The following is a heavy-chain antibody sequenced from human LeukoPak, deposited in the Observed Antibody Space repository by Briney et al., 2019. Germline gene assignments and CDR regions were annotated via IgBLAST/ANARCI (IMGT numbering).Heavy chain of an antibody. CDR2: IYYSGSA. CDR1: GGSISSSSYY. CDR3: ASHGPYSSSWYGLDY. J-gene: IGHJ4*02. Sequence: PSETLSLTCTVSGGSISSSSYYWGWIRQPPGKGLEWIGSIYYSGSAYYNPSLKSRVTISVDTSKNQFSLKLSSVTAADTAVYYCASHGPYSSSWYGLDYWGQGTLVTVSS. D-gene: IGHD6-13*01. V-gene: IGHV4-39*01.